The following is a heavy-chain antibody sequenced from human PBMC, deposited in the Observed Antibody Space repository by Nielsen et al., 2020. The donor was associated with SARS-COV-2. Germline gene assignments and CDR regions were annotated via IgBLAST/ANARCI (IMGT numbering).Heavy chain of an antibody. CDR2: INWNGGST. J-gene: IGHJ6*02. V-gene: IGHV3-20*04. CDR1: GFTFDDYG. CDR3: AKAPGALDYYGMDV. Sequence: GGSLRLSCAASGFTFDDYGMSWVRQAPGKGLEWVSGINWNGGSTGYADSVKGRFTISRDNAKNSLYLQMNSLRAEDTALYYCAKAPGALDYYGMDVWGQGTTVTVSS. D-gene: IGHD3-10*01.